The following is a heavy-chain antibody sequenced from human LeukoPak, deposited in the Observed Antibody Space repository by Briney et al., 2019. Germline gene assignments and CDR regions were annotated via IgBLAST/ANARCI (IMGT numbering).Heavy chain of an antibody. Sequence: GASVKVSCKASGYTFTSYGISWVRQAPGQGLEWMGWISAYNGNTNYAQKLQGRVTMTTDTSTSTAYMELRSLRSDDTAVYYCARVGTWFGELPRFDYWGQGTLVTVSS. CDR1: GYTFTSYG. V-gene: IGHV1-18*01. D-gene: IGHD3-10*01. J-gene: IGHJ4*02. CDR2: ISAYNGNT. CDR3: ARVGTWFGELPRFDY.